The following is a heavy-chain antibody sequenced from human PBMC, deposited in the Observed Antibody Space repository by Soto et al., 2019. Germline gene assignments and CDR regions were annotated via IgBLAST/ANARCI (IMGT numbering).Heavy chain of an antibody. CDR3: ARAERDTAMVTGYYYGMDV. D-gene: IGHD5-18*01. CDR1: GYSFTSYW. V-gene: IGHV5-51*01. CDR2: IYPGDSDT. J-gene: IGHJ6*02. Sequence: GESLKISCKGSGYSFTSYWIGWVRQMPGKGLEWMGIIYPGDSDTRYSPSFQGQVTISADKSISTAYLQWSSLKASDTAMYYCARAERDTAMVTGYYYGMDVWGQGTTVTVSS.